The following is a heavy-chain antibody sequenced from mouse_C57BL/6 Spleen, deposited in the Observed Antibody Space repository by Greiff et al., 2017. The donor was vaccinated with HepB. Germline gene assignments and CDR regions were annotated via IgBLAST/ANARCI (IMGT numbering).Heavy chain of an antibody. J-gene: IGHJ2*01. CDR3: ARRTMVTTKGDYFDY. CDR2: IYPGDGDT. CDR1: GYAFSSSW. V-gene: IGHV1-82*01. D-gene: IGHD2-2*01. Sequence: VMLVESGPELVKPGASVKISCKASGYAFSSSWMNWVKQRPGKGLEWIGRIYPGDGDTNYNGKFKGKATLTADKSSSTAYMQLSSLTSEDSAVYFCARRTMVTTKGDYFDYWGQGTTLTVSS.